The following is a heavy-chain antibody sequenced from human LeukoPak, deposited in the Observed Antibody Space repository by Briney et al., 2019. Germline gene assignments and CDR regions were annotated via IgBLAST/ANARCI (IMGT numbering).Heavy chain of an antibody. CDR3: VRVNMVRGSNYESDC. D-gene: IGHD3-10*01. CDR1: GFTFSDHY. Sequence: GGSLRLSCVASGFTFSDHYMDWVRQAPGKGLEWVGRIRTKVYSYTTEYAASVTGRFTFSRDDSKNSLYLQMNSLKTEDTAVYFCVRVNMVRGSNYESDCWGQGTLVTVSS. V-gene: IGHV3-72*01. CDR2: IRTKVYSYTT. J-gene: IGHJ4*02.